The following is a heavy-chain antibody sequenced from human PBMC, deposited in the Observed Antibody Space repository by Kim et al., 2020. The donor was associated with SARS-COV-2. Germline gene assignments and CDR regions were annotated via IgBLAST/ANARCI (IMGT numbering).Heavy chain of an antibody. J-gene: IGHJ4*02. D-gene: IGHD1-26*01. CDR2: IYYSGST. Sequence: SETLSLTCTVSGGSISSSSYYWGWIRQPPGKGLEWIGSIYYSGSTYYNPSLKSRVTISVDTSKNQFSLKLSSVTAADTAVYYCARLGSYTYYFDYWGQGTLVTVSS. V-gene: IGHV4-39*01. CDR1: GGSISSSSYY. CDR3: ARLGSYTYYFDY.